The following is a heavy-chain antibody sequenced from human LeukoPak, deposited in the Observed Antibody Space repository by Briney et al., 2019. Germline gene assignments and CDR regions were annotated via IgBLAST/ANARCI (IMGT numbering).Heavy chain of an antibody. CDR3: AKNRGHCVDGVCHNYYYMDV. D-gene: IGHD2-8*02. CDR1: GFTFSSFA. Sequence: GGSLRLSCAASGFTFSSFAMTWVRQAPGKGLEWVSTVSRSAGRTDYADSVKGRFTISRDNLKNTLYLQMNGLRAEDTAVYYCAKNRGHCVDGVCHNYYYMDVWGRGTTVTVSS. J-gene: IGHJ6*03. V-gene: IGHV3-23*01. CDR2: VSRSAGRT.